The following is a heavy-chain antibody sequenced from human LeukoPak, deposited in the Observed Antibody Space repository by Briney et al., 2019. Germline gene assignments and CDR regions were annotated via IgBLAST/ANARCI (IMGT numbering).Heavy chain of an antibody. CDR1: GFSFSNYG. V-gene: IGHV3-23*01. CDR3: ASGKDSSGWYYYYYYMDV. CDR2: ITGNGATT. Sequence: PGGSLRPSCAASGFSFSNYGMNWVRQAPGKGLEWVSGITGNGATTYYADSVKGRFIISRDNSRNTVYLQMNSLRAEDTAVYYCASGKDSSGWYYYYYYMDVWGKGTTVTVSS. J-gene: IGHJ6*03. D-gene: IGHD6-19*01.